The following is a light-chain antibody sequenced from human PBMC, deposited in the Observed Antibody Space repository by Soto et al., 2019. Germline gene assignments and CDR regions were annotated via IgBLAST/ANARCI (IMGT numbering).Light chain of an antibody. V-gene: IGKV3-11*01. CDR1: QSVSSY. J-gene: IGKJ1*01. CDR3: QQRSNWPT. CDR2: DAS. Sequence: EILLTQSPATLCLSPGERGTLTCRASQSVSSYLAWYQQKPGQAPRLLIYDASNRATGIPARFSGSGSGTDFTLTISSLEPEDFAVYYCQQRSNWPTFGQGTKVDI.